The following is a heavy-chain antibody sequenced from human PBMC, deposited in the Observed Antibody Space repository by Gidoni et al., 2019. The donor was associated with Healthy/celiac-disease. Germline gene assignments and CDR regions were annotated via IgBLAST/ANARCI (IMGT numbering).Heavy chain of an antibody. CDR2: INPNSGGT. V-gene: IGHV1-2*02. D-gene: IGHD3-22*01. Sequence: QAPGQGLEWMGWINPNSGGTNYAQKFQGRVTMTRDTSISTAYMELSRLRSDDTAVYYCARGPYTAMVFLSDYASSGYFDYWGQGTLVTVSS. J-gene: IGHJ4*02. CDR3: ARGPYTAMVFLSDYASSGYFDY.